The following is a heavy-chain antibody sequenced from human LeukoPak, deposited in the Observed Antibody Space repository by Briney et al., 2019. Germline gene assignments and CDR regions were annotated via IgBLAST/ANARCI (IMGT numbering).Heavy chain of an antibody. V-gene: IGHV4-59*01. Sequence: SETLSLTCTVSSGSISGYYWSWIRQPPGKGLEWVGYISYSGSTNYNPSLKSRVTISVDTSKNQFFLKLSSVTAADTAIYYCARDGRAGSLFAYWGQGTLVTVSS. D-gene: IGHD6-19*01. J-gene: IGHJ4*02. CDR1: SGSISGYY. CDR3: ARDGRAGSLFAY. CDR2: ISYSGST.